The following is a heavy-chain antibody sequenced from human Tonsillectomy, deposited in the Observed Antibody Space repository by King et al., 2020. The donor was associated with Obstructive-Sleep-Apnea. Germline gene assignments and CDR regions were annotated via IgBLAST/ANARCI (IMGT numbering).Heavy chain of an antibody. CDR2: IDTNTGNP. J-gene: IGHJ5*02. CDR3: AKERRDSSGYSLAFDP. D-gene: IGHD3-22*01. CDR1: GYSFTSYA. Sequence: QWQLVQSGSELKKPGASVKVSCKASGYSFTSYAMNWVRQAPGQGLEWMGWIDTNTGNPTYAPGFTGRFVFSLDTSVSTAYLQISSLKAEDTAVYYCAKERRDSSGYSLAFDPWGQGTLVTVSS. V-gene: IGHV7-4-1*02.